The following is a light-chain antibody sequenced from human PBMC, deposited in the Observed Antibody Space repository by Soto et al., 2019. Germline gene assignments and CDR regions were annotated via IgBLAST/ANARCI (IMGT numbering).Light chain of an antibody. J-gene: IGLJ1*01. CDR2: AYS. V-gene: IGLV1-40*01. Sequence: QSVLAQPPSVSGAPGQRVTISCTGSSSKIGAGYDVHWYQQLPGTAPKLLIYAYSNRPSGVPDRFSGSKSGTSASLAITGLQAEDEADYYCQSYDSSLRSGVFGTGTKVTVL. CDR1: SSKIGAGYD. CDR3: QSYDSSLRSGV.